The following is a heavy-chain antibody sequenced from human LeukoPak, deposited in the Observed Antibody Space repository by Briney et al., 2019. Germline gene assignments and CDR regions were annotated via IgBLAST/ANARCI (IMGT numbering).Heavy chain of an antibody. J-gene: IGHJ4*02. CDR2: IIPMFGTP. V-gene: IGHV1-69*13. CDR1: GGSLSSNA. Sequence: ASVKVSCKTSGGSLSSNALSWVRQAPAQGLEWMGGIIPMFGTPNYAQKFQGRATITADESTSTAYMELSSLTFEDTAVYYCARAHGSAPSALDYWGQGTLVTVSS. D-gene: IGHD3-10*01. CDR3: ARAHGSAPSALDY.